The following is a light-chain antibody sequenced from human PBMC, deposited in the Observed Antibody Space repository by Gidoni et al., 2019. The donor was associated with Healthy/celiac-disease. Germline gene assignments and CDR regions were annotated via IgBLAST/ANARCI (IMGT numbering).Light chain of an antibody. V-gene: IGKV3D-11*02. CDR2: DAS. J-gene: IGKJ2*01. CDR1: QSVSSY. CDR3: QQRSNWHPYT. Sequence: EIVLTPSPATLSLSPGERATLSCRASQSVSSYLAWYQQKPGQAPRLLIYDASNRATGIPARFSGSGPGTDFTLTISSLEPEDFAVYYCQQRSNWHPYTFGQGTKLEIK.